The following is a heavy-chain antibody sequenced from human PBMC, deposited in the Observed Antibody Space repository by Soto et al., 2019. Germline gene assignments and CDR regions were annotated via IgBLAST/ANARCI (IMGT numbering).Heavy chain of an antibody. Sequence: QLQLQESGPGLVKPSETLSLSCTVSGGSISSSSHYWGWIRQPPGKGLEWIGNIYYSGSTYYSPSLKSRVTISVDTSKNQFSLKLSSVTAADTAVYYCARRGKRVSWYIPGWFDLWGQGTLVTVSS. CDR1: GGSISSSSHY. D-gene: IGHD6-13*01. V-gene: IGHV4-39*01. J-gene: IGHJ5*02. CDR2: IYYSGST. CDR3: ARRGKRVSWYIPGWFDL.